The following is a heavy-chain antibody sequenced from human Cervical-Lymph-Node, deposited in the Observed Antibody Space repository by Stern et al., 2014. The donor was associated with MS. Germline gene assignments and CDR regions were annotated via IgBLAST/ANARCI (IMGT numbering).Heavy chain of an antibody. CDR3: ARLSTAVDF. CDR1: GGSISSRY. CDR2: ISHSGDT. J-gene: IGHJ4*02. V-gene: IGHV4-59*08. Sequence: VQLVESGPGLVKPSETLSLTCAVSGGSISSRYWGWIRQPPGKGLEWIGLISHSGDTQDNPSLKSPVTISLDPSKNQFSLKDTSVPAADTAVYYCARLSTAVDFWGQGTLVTVSS.